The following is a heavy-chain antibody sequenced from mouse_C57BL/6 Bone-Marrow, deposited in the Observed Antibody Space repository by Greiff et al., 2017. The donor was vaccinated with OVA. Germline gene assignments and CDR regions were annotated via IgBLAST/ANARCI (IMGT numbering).Heavy chain of an antibody. CDR2: IYPGSGST. Sequence: VQLQQPGAELVKPGASVKMSCKASGYTFTSYWITWVKQRPGQGLEWIGDIYPGSGSTNYNEKFKSKATLTVDTSSSTAYMQLSSLTSEDAAVYYCARSRGLDYYGSGWGQGTLVTVSA. CDR3: ARSRGLDYYGSG. J-gene: IGHJ3*01. CDR1: GYTFTSYW. D-gene: IGHD1-1*01. V-gene: IGHV1-55*01.